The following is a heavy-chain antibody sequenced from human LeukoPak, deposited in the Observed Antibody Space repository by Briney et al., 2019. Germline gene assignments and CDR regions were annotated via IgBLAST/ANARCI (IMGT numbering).Heavy chain of an antibody. V-gene: IGHV3-21*04. CDR1: RFDLSAYT. CDR2: ISSSSVYI. Sequence: GGSLRLSCAPSRFDLSAYTMNWVRQAPGKGLEWVSSISSSSVYIFYADSLKGRFTISRDNAKNSLYLQMNSLRAEDTAVYYCARGSTSGPFDPWGQGALVTVSS. J-gene: IGHJ5*02. D-gene: IGHD2-2*01. CDR3: ARGSTSGPFDP.